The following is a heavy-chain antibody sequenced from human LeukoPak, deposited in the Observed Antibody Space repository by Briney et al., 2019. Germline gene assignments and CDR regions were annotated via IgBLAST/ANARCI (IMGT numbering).Heavy chain of an antibody. CDR1: GGSFSGYY. Sequence: SETLSLTCAVYGGSFSGYYWSWIRQHPGKGLEWIGYIYYSGSTYYDPSLKSRVTISVDTSKNQFSLKLSSVTAADTAVYYCARGACRSTSCYNMFFDYWGQGTLVTVSS. CDR2: IYYSGST. CDR3: ARGACRSTSCYNMFFDY. D-gene: IGHD2-2*02. J-gene: IGHJ4*02. V-gene: IGHV4-31*11.